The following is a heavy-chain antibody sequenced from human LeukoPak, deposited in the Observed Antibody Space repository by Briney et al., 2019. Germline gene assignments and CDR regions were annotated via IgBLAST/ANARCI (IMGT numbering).Heavy chain of an antibody. J-gene: IGHJ4*02. V-gene: IGHV4-39*07. Sequence: PSETLSLTCTVSGDSISSSSSYWGWIRQPPGEGLEWIGSIYCGSTYYNTSLKSRITMSVDTSKNQFSLKLSSVTAADTAVYYCARDTYYYDSSGYYLFDYWGQGTLVTVSS. CDR3: ARDTYYYDSSGYYLFDY. CDR2: IYCGST. CDR1: GDSISSSSSY. D-gene: IGHD3-22*01.